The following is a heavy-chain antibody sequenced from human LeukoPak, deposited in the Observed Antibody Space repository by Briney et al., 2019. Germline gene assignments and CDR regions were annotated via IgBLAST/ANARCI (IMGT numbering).Heavy chain of an antibody. D-gene: IGHD2-21*01. CDR2: ISGSGGTK. CDR3: AKDRGGDFYDAFDI. Sequence: GGSLRLSCAASGFTFSSYAVSWVRQAPGKGLEWVSGISGSGGTKYYADSVKGRFTISRDNSKNILYLQMNSLRAEDTAVYYCAKDRGGDFYDAFDIWSQGTLVTASS. V-gene: IGHV3-23*01. J-gene: IGHJ3*02. CDR1: GFTFSSYA.